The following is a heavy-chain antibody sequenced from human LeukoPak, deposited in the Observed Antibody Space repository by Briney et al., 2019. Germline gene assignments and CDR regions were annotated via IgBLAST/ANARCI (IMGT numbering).Heavy chain of an antibody. CDR1: GGSFSGYY. CDR3: ARGYYYDSSGYLAPRGFDY. J-gene: IGHJ4*02. V-gene: IGHV4-34*01. CDR2: INHSGST. Sequence: SETLSLTCAVYGGSFSGYYWSWIRQPPGKGLEWIGEINHSGSTNYNPSLKSRVTISVDTSKNQFSLKLSSVTAADTAVYYCARGYYYDSSGYLAPRGFDYWGQGTLVTVSS. D-gene: IGHD3-22*01.